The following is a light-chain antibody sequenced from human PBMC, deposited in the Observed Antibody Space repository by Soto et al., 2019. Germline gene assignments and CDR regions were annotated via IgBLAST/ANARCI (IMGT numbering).Light chain of an antibody. CDR3: YSYAGRNSYV. V-gene: IGLV2-23*01. J-gene: IGLJ1*01. CDR1: NSDVGGYAL. CDR2: EDS. Sequence: QSAPTQPASVSGSPGQSITISCTGSNSDVGGYALVSWYQHHPGKAPQLMIYEDSQRPSGVSNRFSGSKSGYTASLTISGLQAEDEADYYCYSYAGRNSYVFGTGTKVTVL.